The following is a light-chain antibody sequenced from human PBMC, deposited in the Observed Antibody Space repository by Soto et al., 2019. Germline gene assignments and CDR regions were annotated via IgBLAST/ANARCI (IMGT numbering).Light chain of an antibody. CDR2: AAS. J-gene: IGKJ5*01. CDR1: QSVRSN. CDR3: QQYNEWPPFT. Sequence: PGERATLSCRASQSVRSNLAWYQQKPGQAPRLVIYAASTGATGIPDRFSGSVSGTEFTLTISSLQSEDFAVYYCQQYNEWPPFTFGQGTRLEI. V-gene: IGKV3-15*01.